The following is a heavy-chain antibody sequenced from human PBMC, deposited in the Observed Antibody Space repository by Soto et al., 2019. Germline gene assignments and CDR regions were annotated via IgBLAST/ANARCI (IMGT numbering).Heavy chain of an antibody. CDR2: TYYRSKWYN. CDR1: GDSVSSNSAA. D-gene: IGHD3-22*01. Sequence: KQSQTLSLTCAISGDSVSSNSAAWNWIRQSPSRGLEWLGRTYYRSKWYNDYAVSVKSRITINPDTSKNQFSLQLNSVTPEDTAVYYCARDGGSSGYYVGRRLNWFDPWGQGTLVTVSS. J-gene: IGHJ5*02. CDR3: ARDGGSSGYYVGRRLNWFDP. V-gene: IGHV6-1*01.